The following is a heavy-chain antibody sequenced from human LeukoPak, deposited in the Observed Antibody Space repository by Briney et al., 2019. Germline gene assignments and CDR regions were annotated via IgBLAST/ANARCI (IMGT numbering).Heavy chain of an antibody. Sequence: PGGSLRLSCAASGFTFSSYAMSWVRQAPGKGLEWVSAISGSGGSTYYADSVKSRLTISRDNSKNTLYLQMNSLRAEDTAVYYCAKDRGSSWYQEWFDPWGQGTLVTVSS. CDR2: ISGSGGST. V-gene: IGHV3-23*01. CDR3: AKDRGSSWYQEWFDP. CDR1: GFTFSSYA. J-gene: IGHJ5*02. D-gene: IGHD6-13*01.